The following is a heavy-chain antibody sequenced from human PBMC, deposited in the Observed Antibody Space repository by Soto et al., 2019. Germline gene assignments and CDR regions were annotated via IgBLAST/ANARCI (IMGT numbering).Heavy chain of an antibody. CDR3: ARSRSVGAYVDY. V-gene: IGHV1-18*01. CDR2: ISAYNGNT. J-gene: IGHJ4*02. D-gene: IGHD1-26*01. Sequence: QVQLVQSGGEVKKPGASVKVSCKASGNTFTNYGLNWVRQAPGQGLEWMGWISAYNGNTNYAQKVQGRVTMTTDTFTRTAYMELRSLRSDDTAVYYCARSRSVGAYVDYWGQGTLGSVSS. CDR1: GNTFTNYG.